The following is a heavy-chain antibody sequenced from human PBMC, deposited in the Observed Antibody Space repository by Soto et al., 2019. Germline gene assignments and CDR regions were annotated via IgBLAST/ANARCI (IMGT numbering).Heavy chain of an antibody. D-gene: IGHD3-10*01. V-gene: IGHV3-23*01. CDR2: ISGSGGST. CDR3: AKATRGETTAYYYYYYMDV. CDR1: GFTFSSYA. J-gene: IGHJ6*03. Sequence: PGGSLRLSCAASGFTFSSYAMSWVRQAPGKGLEWVSAISGSGGSTYYADSVKGRFTISRDNSKNTLYLQMNSLRAEDTAVYYCAKATRGETTAYYYYYYMDVRGKGTSVTVSS.